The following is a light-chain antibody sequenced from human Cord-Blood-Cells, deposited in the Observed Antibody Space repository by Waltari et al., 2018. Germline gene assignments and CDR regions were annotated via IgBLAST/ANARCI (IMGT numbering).Light chain of an antibody. CDR1: QSISSY. Sequence: DIQMTQSPSSLSASVGDRVTITCRASQSISSYLNWYQQKPGKAPKLLIYAASSLQSGVPSRFSWSGSGTDFTFNIRKPQPEDFGTYHWQQGYRNPRTFGQGTKVEIK. CDR2: AAS. J-gene: IGKJ1*01. V-gene: IGKV1-39*01. CDR3: QQGYRNPRT.